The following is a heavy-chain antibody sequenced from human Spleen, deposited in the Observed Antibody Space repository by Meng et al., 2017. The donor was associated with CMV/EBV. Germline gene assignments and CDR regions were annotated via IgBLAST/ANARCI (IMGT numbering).Heavy chain of an antibody. Sequence: GESLKISCAASGFTFSSYAMHWVRQAPGKGLEWVAVISYDGSNKYYADSVKGRFAISRDNSKNTLYLQMNSLRAEDTAVYYCARPTLWYSSSPGNDYWGQGTPVTVSS. CDR1: GFTFSSYA. V-gene: IGHV3-30*09. J-gene: IGHJ4*02. D-gene: IGHD6-6*01. CDR2: ISYDGSNK. CDR3: ARPTLWYSSSPGNDY.